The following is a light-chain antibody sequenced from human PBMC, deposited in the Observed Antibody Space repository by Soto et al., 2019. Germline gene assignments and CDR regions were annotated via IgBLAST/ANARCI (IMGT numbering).Light chain of an antibody. CDR2: AAS. CDR3: LQYDGRTPP. V-gene: IGKV3-20*01. CDR1: QTLSINS. J-gene: IGKJ3*01. Sequence: EIVLTQSPDTLSLSPGERATLFCRASQTLSINSLAWYQQKPGQAPRLLIYAASTRDTGIPDRFNGSGSGTAFGIHTHRLEPEGFAVALWLQYDGRTPPFGPGSKGDGK.